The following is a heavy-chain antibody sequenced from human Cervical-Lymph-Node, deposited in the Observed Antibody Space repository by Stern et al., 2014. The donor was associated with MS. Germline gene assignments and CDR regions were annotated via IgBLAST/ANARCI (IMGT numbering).Heavy chain of an antibody. Sequence: EVQLVESGPEVKRPGESLKISCQASGYTFTSYWIGWVRQMPGKGLEWIAIIFPGGSDIRSGPSFQGQVTIPATKSSSTAYLQWNNLKASDTAIYYCARQRYFDYWGQGTLVTVSS. J-gene: IGHJ4*02. CDR1: GYTFTSYW. V-gene: IGHV5-51*01. CDR3: ARQRYFDY. CDR2: IFPGGSDI.